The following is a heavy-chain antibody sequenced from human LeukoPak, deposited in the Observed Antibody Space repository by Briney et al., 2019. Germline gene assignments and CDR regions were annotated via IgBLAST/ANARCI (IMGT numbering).Heavy chain of an antibody. V-gene: IGHV3-48*01. Sequence: PGRSLRLSCAASGFTFSNAWMSWVRQAPGKGLEWVSYISSSSSTIYYADSVKGRFTISRDNAKNSLYLQMNSLRAEDTAVYYCARAVSPGFIAVAGKVAYYFDYWGQGTLVTVSS. J-gene: IGHJ4*02. CDR3: ARAVSPGFIAVAGKVAYYFDY. CDR1: GFTFSNAW. CDR2: ISSSSSTI. D-gene: IGHD6-19*01.